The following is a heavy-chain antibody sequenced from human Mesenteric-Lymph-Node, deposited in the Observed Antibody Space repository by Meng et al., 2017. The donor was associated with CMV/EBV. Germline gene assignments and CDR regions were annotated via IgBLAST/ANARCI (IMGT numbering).Heavy chain of an antibody. V-gene: IGHV7-4-1*02. CDR1: SYG. D-gene: IGHD3-9*01. Sequence: SYGMKWVRQAPGQGLEWMGWINTNTGNPTYAQGFTGRFVFSVDTSVSTAYLQISSLKAEDTVVYYCARAAEELRYCDWLLYRVFDSWGQGTLVTVSS. J-gene: IGHJ4*02. CDR2: INTNTGNP. CDR3: ARAAEELRYCDWLLYRVFDS.